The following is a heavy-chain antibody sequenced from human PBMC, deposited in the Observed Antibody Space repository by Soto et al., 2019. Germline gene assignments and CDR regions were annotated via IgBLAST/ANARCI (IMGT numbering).Heavy chain of an antibody. J-gene: IGHJ6*02. CDR1: GYSFSSYW. CDR2: IYPGNSET. Sequence: PGESLKISCKGSGYSFSSYWIGWVRQMPGKGLEWMGSIYPGNSETRYSPSFQGQVTISADKSISTAYLQRNSLKASDTAMYYCARRTAMVNYGMDVWGQGTTVTVS. D-gene: IGHD5-18*01. V-gene: IGHV5-51*01. CDR3: ARRTAMVNYGMDV.